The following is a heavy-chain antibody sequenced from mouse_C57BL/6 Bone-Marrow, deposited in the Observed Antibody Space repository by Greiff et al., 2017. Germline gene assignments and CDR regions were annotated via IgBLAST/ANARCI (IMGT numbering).Heavy chain of an antibody. J-gene: IGHJ2*01. CDR2: ISSGGSYT. CDR1: GFTFSSYG. V-gene: IGHV5-6*01. D-gene: IGHD1-2*01. Sequence: EVQRVESGGDLVKPGGSLKLSCAASGFTFSSYGMSWVRQTPDKRLEWVATISSGGSYTYYPDSVKGRFTISRGNAKNTLYLQMSSLKSEDTAMYYCARHARPPAPLLRGRGLDYWGQGTTLTVSS. CDR3: ARHARPPAPLLRGRGLDY.